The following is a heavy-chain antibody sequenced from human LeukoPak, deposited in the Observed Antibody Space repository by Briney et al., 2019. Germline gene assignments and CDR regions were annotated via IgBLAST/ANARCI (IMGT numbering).Heavy chain of an antibody. J-gene: IGHJ2*01. V-gene: IGHV4-38-2*01. Sequence: SETLSLTCAVSGYSISSGYYWGWIRQPPGKGLEWIGSIYHSGSTYYNPSLKSRVTISVDTSKNQFPLKLSSVTAADTAVYYCARQTPVYCTNGVCYYWYFDLWGRGTLVTVSS. D-gene: IGHD2-8*01. CDR3: ARQTPVYCTNGVCYYWYFDL. CDR2: IYHSGST. CDR1: GYSISSGYY.